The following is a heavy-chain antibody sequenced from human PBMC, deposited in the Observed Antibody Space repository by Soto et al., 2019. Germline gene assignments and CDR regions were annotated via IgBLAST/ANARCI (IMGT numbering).Heavy chain of an antibody. D-gene: IGHD3-3*01. V-gene: IGHV3-7*03. CDR2: IKRDGSEK. CDR1: GFTFGSNW. CDR3: ASLEWESTGYADY. Sequence: EVQLVESGGGLVQPGGSLRLSCAASGFTFGSNWMCWVRQAPGKGLEWVANIKRDGSEKYYVDSVKGRFTISRDNAKNTLYLQMNSLRADDTAVYYCASLEWESTGYADYWGQGTLVTVSS. J-gene: IGHJ4*02.